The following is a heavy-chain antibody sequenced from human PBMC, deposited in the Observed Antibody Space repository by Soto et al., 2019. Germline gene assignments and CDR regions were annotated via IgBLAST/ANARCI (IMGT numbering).Heavy chain of an antibody. CDR3: AKDQAGHYYYYIDV. CDR1: GFTFDDYA. V-gene: IGHV3-9*01. Sequence: EVQLVGSGGGLVQPGRSLRLFCAASGFTFDDYAMHWVRQAPGKGLEWVSGISWNSGSIGYADSVKGRFTISRDNAKNSLYLQMNSLRAEDTALYYCAKDQAGHYYYYIDVLGKGTTVTVSS. CDR2: ISWNSGSI. J-gene: IGHJ6*03.